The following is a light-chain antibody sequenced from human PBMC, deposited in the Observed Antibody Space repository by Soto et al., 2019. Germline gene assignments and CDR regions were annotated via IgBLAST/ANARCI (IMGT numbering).Light chain of an antibody. CDR2: AVS. J-gene: IGKJ2*01. CDR1: QSVSSN. V-gene: IGKV3-15*01. CDR3: QQHNHWPS. Sequence: EIVMTQSPATLSVSQGERATLSCRASQSVSSNLAWFQQKPGQAPRLLLYAVSTRATGVPGRFIGSGSGTEFTLTISSLQSEDSAVYYCQQHNHWPSFGQGTKLEIK.